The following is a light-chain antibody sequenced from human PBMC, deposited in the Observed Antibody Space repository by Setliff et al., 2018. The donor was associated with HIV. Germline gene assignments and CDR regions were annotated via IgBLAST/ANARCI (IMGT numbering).Light chain of an antibody. V-gene: IGLV2-23*01. J-gene: IGLJ1*01. CDR2: QAS. CDR3: CSNTGSNTYV. Sequence: ALAQPASVSGSPGQSITISCTGTSGDVRRYNLVSWYQQQPGKPPKLMIYQASKRPSGVSNRFSGSKSGNTASLTISGLQAEDEADYYCCSNTGSNTYVFGTGTKVTVL. CDR1: SGDVRRYNL.